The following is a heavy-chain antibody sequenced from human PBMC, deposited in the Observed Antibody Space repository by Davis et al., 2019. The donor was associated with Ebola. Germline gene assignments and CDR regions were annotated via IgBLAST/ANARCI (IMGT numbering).Heavy chain of an antibody. Sequence: ASVKVSCKASGYTFTSYAMHWVRQAPGQRLEGMGWMNPNSGNTGYAQKFQGRVTMTRNTSISTAYMELSSLRSEDTAVYYCARLGQLWLKESYYYYGMDVWGKGTTVTVSS. CDR1: GYTFTSYA. D-gene: IGHD5-18*01. CDR3: ARLGQLWLKESYYYYGMDV. V-gene: IGHV1-8*02. CDR2: MNPNSGNT. J-gene: IGHJ6*04.